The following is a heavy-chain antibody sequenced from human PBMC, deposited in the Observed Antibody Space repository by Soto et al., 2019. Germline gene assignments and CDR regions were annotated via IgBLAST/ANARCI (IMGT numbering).Heavy chain of an antibody. J-gene: IGHJ6*02. D-gene: IGHD6-19*01. V-gene: IGHV3-23*01. CDR2: ISGSGGST. Sequence: GGSLRLSCASSGFTFSSYAMIWVRHAPGKGLEWVSAISGSGGSTYYADSVKGRFTISRDNSKNKVYLQMNSLRAEDTAVYFCARDRMSIAEAGDGMDIWGRGTTVTVSS. CDR1: GFTFSSYA. CDR3: ARDRMSIAEAGDGMDI.